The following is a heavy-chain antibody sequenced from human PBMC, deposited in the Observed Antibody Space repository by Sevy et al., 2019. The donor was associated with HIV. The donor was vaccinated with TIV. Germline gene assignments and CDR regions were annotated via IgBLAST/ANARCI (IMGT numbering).Heavy chain of an antibody. CDR3: ATSSTWIQLWLAAFDI. Sequence: SETLSLTCTVSGGSISSYYWSWIRQPPGKGLEWIGYIYYSGSTNYNPSLKSRVTISVDTSKNQFSLKLSSVTAADMAVYYCATSSTWIQLWLAAFDIWGQGTMVTVSS. J-gene: IGHJ3*02. D-gene: IGHD5-18*01. CDR1: GGSISSYY. CDR2: IYYSGST. V-gene: IGHV4-59*01.